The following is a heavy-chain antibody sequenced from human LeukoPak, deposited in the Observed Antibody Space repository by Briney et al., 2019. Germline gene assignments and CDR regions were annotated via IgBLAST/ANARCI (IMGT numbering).Heavy chain of an antibody. Sequence: ASVKVSCKASGHTFTNYHMHWVRQAPGQGLEWMGIINPSGGRTSYAQKFQGRVTMTRDMSTSTVYMELSSLISEDTAVYYCTRGDGEGATIYAFDIWGQGTMVTVSS. CDR3: TRGDGEGATIYAFDI. D-gene: IGHD1-26*01. CDR1: GHTFTNYH. J-gene: IGHJ3*02. V-gene: IGHV1-46*01. CDR2: INPSGGRT.